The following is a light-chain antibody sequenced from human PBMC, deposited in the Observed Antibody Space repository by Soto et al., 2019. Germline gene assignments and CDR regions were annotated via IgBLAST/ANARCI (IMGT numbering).Light chain of an antibody. CDR1: SSNIGAGYD. V-gene: IGLV1-40*01. CDR3: QSYDSSLSVV. Sequence: QSVLTQPPSVYGAPGQRVTISCTGSSSNIGAGYDVHWYQQLPGTAPKLLIYGNSNRPSGVPDRFSGSKSGTSASLAITGLQAEDEADYYCQSYDSSLSVVSGGGTKLTVL. J-gene: IGLJ2*01. CDR2: GNS.